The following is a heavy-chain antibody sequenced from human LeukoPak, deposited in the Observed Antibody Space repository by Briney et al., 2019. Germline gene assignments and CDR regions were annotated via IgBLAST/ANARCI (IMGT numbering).Heavy chain of an antibody. CDR3: ARRGSGSSRRGPIDY. CDR2: IKQDGSQR. CDR1: GFTFSDYW. Sequence: SGGSLRLSCTASGFTFSDYWMTWVRQAPGKGPEWVANIKQDGSQRYYVDSVRGRFTISRDNAKNSLFLQMNSLRAEDTAVYYCARRGSGSSRRGPIDYWGQGTLVTVSS. V-gene: IGHV3-7*01. J-gene: IGHJ4*02. D-gene: IGHD6-6*01.